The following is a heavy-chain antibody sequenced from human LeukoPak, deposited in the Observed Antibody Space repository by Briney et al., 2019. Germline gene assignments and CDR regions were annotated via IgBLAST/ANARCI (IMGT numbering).Heavy chain of an antibody. V-gene: IGHV3-30*03. CDR3: ARDSELKVGGSFDY. Sequence: GGSLRLSCAASGFTFRSNGMHWVRQAPGKGLEWVAVISYDGSNKYYADSAKGRFTISRDNSKNTLYLQMNSLRAEDTAVYYCARDSELKVGGSFDYWGQGTLVTVSS. CDR2: ISYDGSNK. CDR1: GFTFRSNG. J-gene: IGHJ4*02. D-gene: IGHD3-16*01.